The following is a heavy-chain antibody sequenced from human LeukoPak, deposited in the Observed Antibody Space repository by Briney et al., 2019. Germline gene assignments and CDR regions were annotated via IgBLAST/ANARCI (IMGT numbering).Heavy chain of an antibody. J-gene: IGHJ6*03. Sequence: SVKVSCKASGGTFSSYARSWVRQAPGQGLEWIGWIIPIFGTANYAQKFQGRVTITTDESTSTAYMELSSLRSEDTAVYYCASSTNPYYYYMDVWGKGTTVTVSS. V-gene: IGHV1-69*05. CDR3: ASSTNPYYYYMDV. CDR1: GGTFSSYA. CDR2: IIPIFGTA. D-gene: IGHD2-2*01.